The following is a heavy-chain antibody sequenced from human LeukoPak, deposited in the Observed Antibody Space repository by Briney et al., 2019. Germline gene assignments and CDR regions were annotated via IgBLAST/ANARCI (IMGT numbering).Heavy chain of an antibody. CDR3: ARNPLTGTTVYYYYMDV. J-gene: IGHJ6*03. D-gene: IGHD1-7*01. V-gene: IGHV4-30-4*08. CDR1: GDSINNGDYY. Sequence: SQTLSLTCTVSGDSINNGDYYWGWIRQPPGKGLEWIGYIYYSGSTYYNPSLKSRVTISVDPSKNQFSLKLSSVTAADTAVYYCARNPLTGTTVYYYYMDVWGKGTTVTVSS. CDR2: IYYSGST.